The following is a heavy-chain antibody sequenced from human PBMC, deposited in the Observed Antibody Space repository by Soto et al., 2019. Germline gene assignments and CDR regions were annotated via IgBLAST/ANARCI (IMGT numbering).Heavy chain of an antibody. CDR1: VFTFSSYG. J-gene: IGHJ2*01. CDR2: IAEDGSNK. V-gene: IGHV3-30*18. D-gene: IGHD2-15*01. CDR3: AKATGTVVTPWYFDL. Sequence: QVQLVESGGGVVQPGRSLRLSCAASVFTFSSYGMHWVREAPGKGLECVAVIAEDGSNKYYADSVKGRFTNSRDKSKNTRYLQMNSLTAEVTAVYYGAKATGTVVTPWYFDLSGRGTLVPVSS.